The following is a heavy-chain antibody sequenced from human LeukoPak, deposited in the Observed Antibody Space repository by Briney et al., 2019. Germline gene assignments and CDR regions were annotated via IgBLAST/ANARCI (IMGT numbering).Heavy chain of an antibody. V-gene: IGHV3-74*01. J-gene: IGHJ4*02. Sequence: GGSLRLSCAASGFTFSSYWMHWVRQAPGKGLVWVSRINSDGSSTSYADSVKGRFTISRDNAKNTLYLQMNSLRAEDTAVYYCARAALFDRAGDFDYWGQGTPVTVSS. D-gene: IGHD3-3*01. CDR2: INSDGSST. CDR3: ARAALFDRAGDFDY. CDR1: GFTFSSYW.